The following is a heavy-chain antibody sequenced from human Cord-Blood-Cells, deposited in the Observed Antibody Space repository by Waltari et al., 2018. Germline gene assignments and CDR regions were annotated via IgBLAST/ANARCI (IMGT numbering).Heavy chain of an antibody. Sequence: QVQLVQSAAEVKKPESSVMGSCKAAGGTFSSYSISCVRQAPVQGRDWMGRIIPILGIANYAQKFQGRVTITADKSTSTAYMELSSLRSEDTAVYYCASSSMVQGVINWFDPWGQGTLVTVSS. CDR3: ASSSMVQGVINWFDP. CDR2: IIPILGIA. CDR1: GGTFSSYS. V-gene: IGHV1-69*02. D-gene: IGHD3-10*01. J-gene: IGHJ5*02.